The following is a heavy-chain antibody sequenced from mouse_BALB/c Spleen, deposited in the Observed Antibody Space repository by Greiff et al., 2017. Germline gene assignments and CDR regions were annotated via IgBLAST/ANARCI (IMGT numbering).Heavy chain of an antibody. CDR3: ARSGTGILYWYFDV. V-gene: IGHV1-82*01. J-gene: IGHJ1*01. CDR1: GYAFSSSW. Sequence: QVQLKQSGPELVKPGASVKISCKASGYAFSSSWMNWVKQRPGQGLEWIGRIYPGDGDTNYNGKFKGKATLTADKSSSTAYMQLSSLTSVDSAVYFCARSGTGILYWYFDVWGAGTTVTVSS. CDR2: IYPGDGDT. D-gene: IGHD4-1*01.